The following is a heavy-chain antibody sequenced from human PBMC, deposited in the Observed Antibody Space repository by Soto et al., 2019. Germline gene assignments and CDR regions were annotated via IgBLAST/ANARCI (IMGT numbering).Heavy chain of an antibody. J-gene: IGHJ6*02. V-gene: IGHV4-30-2*01. CDR2: IYHTGNT. Sequence: QLQLQESGSGLVKPSQTLSLTCTVSGGSINSGGYSWIWIRQPPGKGLEWIGYIYHTGNTFYNPSLQSRVTTSVDQSKNQFSLSLGSVTAADTAMYYCARVERTLSTPFAYGMDVWGQGTTVTVSS. D-gene: IGHD2-2*01. CDR3: ARVERTLSTPFAYGMDV. CDR1: GGSINSGGYS.